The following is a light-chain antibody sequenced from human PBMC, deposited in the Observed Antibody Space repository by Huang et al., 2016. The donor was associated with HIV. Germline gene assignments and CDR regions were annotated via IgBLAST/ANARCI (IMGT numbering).Light chain of an antibody. CDR2: WAS. CDR3: QQYYSIPPS. V-gene: IGKV4-1*01. Sequence: DIVMTQSPNSLAVSLGERATINCRSSQSVLYSSTNRNYLAWYQQKAGQPPKLLLYWASTRESGVPDRFRGSGSGTDFTLAVSSLQAEDVAVYYCQQYYSIPPSFGGGTKVEIK. J-gene: IGKJ4*01. CDR1: QSVLYSSTNRNY.